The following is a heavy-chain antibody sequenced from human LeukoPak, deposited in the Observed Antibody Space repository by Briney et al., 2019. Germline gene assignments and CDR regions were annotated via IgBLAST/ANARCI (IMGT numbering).Heavy chain of an antibody. J-gene: IGHJ4*02. V-gene: IGHV3-74*01. CDR3: VRGYYDSSGYYGPYFDY. CDR2: INSDGSRT. CDR1: GFPLSNSW. D-gene: IGHD3-22*01. Sequence: GGSLRLSCAASGFPLSNSWMHWVRQVPGRGLVWVGRINSDGSRTSYADSVKGRVTIPRDNAKNTLYLQMNSLRAEDTAIYYCVRGYYDSSGYYGPYFDYWGQGTLVTVSS.